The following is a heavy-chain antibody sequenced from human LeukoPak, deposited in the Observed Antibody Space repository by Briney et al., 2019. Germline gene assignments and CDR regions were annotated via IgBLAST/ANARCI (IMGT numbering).Heavy chain of an antibody. D-gene: IGHD1-26*01. J-gene: IGHJ6*03. CDR2: IGSTI. Sequence: GGSLRLSCVASGFSFSDYYMSWIRQAPGKGLEWVSYIGSTIYYADSVRGRFTISRDNAKNSLYLQMNSLRAEDTAVYYCARDRGIVGTTGYYYMDVWGKGTTVTVSS. CDR3: ARDRGIVGTTGYYYMDV. CDR1: GFSFSDYY. V-gene: IGHV3-11*04.